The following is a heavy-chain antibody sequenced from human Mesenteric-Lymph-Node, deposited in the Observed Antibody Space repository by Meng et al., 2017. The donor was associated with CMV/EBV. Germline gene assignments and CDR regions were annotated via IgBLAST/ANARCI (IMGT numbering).Heavy chain of an antibody. CDR3: ARDRQLFV. CDR2: ISSDGSST. D-gene: IGHD6-13*01. CDR1: GFTFSSYW. V-gene: IGHV3-74*01. Sequence: GESLKISCAASGFTFSSYWMHWVRQAPGKGLVWVSRISSDGSSTNYADSVKGRFTISRDNAKNTLYLQMNSLRAEDTAVYYCARDRQLFVWGQGTTVTVSS. J-gene: IGHJ6*02.